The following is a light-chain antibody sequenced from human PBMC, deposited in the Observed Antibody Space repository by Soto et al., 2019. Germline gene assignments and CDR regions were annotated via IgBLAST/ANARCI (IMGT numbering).Light chain of an antibody. CDR1: QSVSSSY. Sequence: EIVLTQSPGTLSLSPGERATLSCKASQSVSSSYLAWYRQKPGQAPRLLIHGASSRATGIPDRFSGSGSGTDFTLTISRLEPEAFAVYYCHQYGSSPYITFGQGTRLDIK. CDR2: GAS. J-gene: IGKJ5*01. V-gene: IGKV3-20*01. CDR3: HQYGSSPYIT.